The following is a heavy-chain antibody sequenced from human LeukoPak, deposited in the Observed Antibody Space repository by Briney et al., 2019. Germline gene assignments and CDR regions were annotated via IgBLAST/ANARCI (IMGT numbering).Heavy chain of an antibody. CDR3: EPVGYCSGTGGSNNYGMDV. CDR2: ISYDGSNK. CDR1: GFTFSSYA. Sequence: GGSLRLSCAASGFTFSSYAMHWVRQAPGKGLEWVAVISYDGSNKYYADSVKGRFTISRDNSKNTLYLQMNSLRAEDTAVYYCEPVGYCSGTGGSNNYGMDVGGQGPLVTVS. J-gene: IGHJ6*02. D-gene: IGHD2-2*01. V-gene: IGHV3-30-3*01.